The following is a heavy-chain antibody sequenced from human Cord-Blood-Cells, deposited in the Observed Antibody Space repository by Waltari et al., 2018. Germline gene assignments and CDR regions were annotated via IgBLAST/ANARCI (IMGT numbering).Heavy chain of an antibody. CDR1: GGSISSSTW. CDR3: ARRLFYSGYDSAYDY. CDR2: IYHSGST. D-gene: IGHD5-12*01. Sequence: QVQLQESGPGLVKPSGTLSLTCAVSGGSISSSTWWGWVRHPPGKGLEWIGEIYHSGSTNYNPSLKSRVTISVDKSKNQFSLKLSSVTAADTAVYYCARRLFYSGYDSAYDYWGQGTLVTVSS. V-gene: IGHV4-4*02. J-gene: IGHJ4*02.